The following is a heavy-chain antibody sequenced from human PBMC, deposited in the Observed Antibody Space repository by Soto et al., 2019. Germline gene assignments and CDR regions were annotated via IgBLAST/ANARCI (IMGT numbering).Heavy chain of an antibody. CDR1: GYTFTSYD. V-gene: IGHV1-8*01. D-gene: IGHD3-3*01. CDR3: ARPPPYYDFWSGYYSNYYYMDV. CDR2: MNPNSGNT. Sequence: ASVKVSCKASGYTFTSYDINWVRQATGQGLEWMGWMNPNSGNTGYAQKFQGRVTMTRNTSISTAYMELSSLRSEDTAVYYCARPPPYYDFWSGYYSNYYYMDVWGKGTTVTVSS. J-gene: IGHJ6*03.